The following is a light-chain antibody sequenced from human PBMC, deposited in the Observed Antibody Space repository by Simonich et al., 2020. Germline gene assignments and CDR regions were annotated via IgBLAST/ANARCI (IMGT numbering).Light chain of an antibody. CDR2: DVS. Sequence: QSALTQPASVSGSPGQSITISCTVTSNDVGCYNYVSWYQQHPGKAPILMIYDVSKRPSGVSNRFSGSKSGNTASLTISGLQAEDEADYYCSSYTSSSTWVFGGGTKLTVL. V-gene: IGLV2-14*01. CDR3: SSYTSSSTWV. J-gene: IGLJ3*02. CDR1: SNDVGCYNY.